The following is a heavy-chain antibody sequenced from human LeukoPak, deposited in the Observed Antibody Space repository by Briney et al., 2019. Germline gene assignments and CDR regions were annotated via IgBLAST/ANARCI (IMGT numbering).Heavy chain of an antibody. D-gene: IGHD6-19*01. CDR1: AFSLSAYN. Sequence: GGSLRLSCAASAFSLSAYNMNWVRQAPGKGLEWVSSISYTGTYIYYADSVKGRFTISRDNAKNSLYLQMNSLRVEDTAVYYCAREGVAGTFFDYWGQGTLVTVSS. CDR3: AREGVAGTFFDY. V-gene: IGHV3-21*01. CDR2: ISYTGTYI. J-gene: IGHJ4*02.